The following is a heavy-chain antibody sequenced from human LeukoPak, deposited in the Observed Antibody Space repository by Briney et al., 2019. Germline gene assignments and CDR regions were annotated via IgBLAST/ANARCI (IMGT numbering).Heavy chain of an antibody. D-gene: IGHD5-18*01. CDR3: AKEDVDTSFDY. CDR1: GFTFSNYA. V-gene: IGHV3-23*01. J-gene: IGHJ4*02. Sequence: GGSLGLSCAASGFTFSNYAMNWVRQAPGKGLEWVSAISDGAGGRTYYTDSVKGRFTISRDNSKNTLYLQLNSLRAEDTAVYYCAKEDVDTSFDYWGQGTLVTVSS. CDR2: ISDGAGGRT.